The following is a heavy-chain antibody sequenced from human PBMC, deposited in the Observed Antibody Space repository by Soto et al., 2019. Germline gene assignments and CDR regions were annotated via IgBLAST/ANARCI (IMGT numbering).Heavy chain of an antibody. D-gene: IGHD3-3*01. Sequence: QVQLVQSGAEVKKPGASVKVSCKASGYTFTSYAMHWVRQAPGQRLEWMGWINAGNGNTKYSQKFQGRVTITRDTSASTAYMELSSLRSEDTAVYYCARGRFGVASHLIDYWGQGTLVTVSS. CDR3: ARGRFGVASHLIDY. V-gene: IGHV1-3*01. CDR2: INAGNGNT. CDR1: GYTFTSYA. J-gene: IGHJ4*02.